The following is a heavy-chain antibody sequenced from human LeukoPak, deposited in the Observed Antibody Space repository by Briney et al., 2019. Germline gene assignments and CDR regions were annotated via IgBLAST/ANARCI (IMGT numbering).Heavy chain of an antibody. CDR3: AKTNGYYSD. V-gene: IGHV3-23*01. J-gene: IGHJ4*02. Sequence: GGSLRLSCAASGFTFSSYGMNWVRQAPGKGLEWVSGISGSGGTTYYADSVKGRFTISRDNSKNSLSQQVSSLRAEDTAVYYCAKTNGYYSDWGQGTLVTVSS. CDR2: ISGSGGTT. D-gene: IGHD3-22*01. CDR1: GFTFSSYG.